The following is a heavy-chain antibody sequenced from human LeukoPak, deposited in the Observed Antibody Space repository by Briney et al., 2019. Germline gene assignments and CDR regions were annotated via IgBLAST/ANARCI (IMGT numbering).Heavy chain of an antibody. CDR2: IFYSGGT. D-gene: IGHD5-24*01. J-gene: IGHJ6*03. CDR3: ARGREKWLGSYYYYYMDV. Sequence: SETLSLTCTVSGGSINTPNYYWGWIRQTPGKGLEWIGNIFYSGGTYYSPSLTSRVTISLDTSRNQFSLKLNSVTAADTAVYYCARGREKWLGSYYYYYMDVWGKGTTVTVSS. CDR1: GGSINTPNYY. V-gene: IGHV4-39*07.